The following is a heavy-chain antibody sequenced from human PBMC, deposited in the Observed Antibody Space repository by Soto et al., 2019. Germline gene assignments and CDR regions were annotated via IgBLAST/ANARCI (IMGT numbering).Heavy chain of an antibody. V-gene: IGHV3-21*01. CDR1: GFTFSNSI. Sequence: EGSLRLSCAASGFTFSNSIINWVRQAPGQGLEWVSSISGSSDFLYYADSVKGRFTISRDTATNSLYLQMNSLRAEDTAVYYCATSTWYAFDIWGQGTMVTVSS. D-gene: IGHD6-13*01. J-gene: IGHJ3*02. CDR2: ISGSSDFL. CDR3: ATSTWYAFDI.